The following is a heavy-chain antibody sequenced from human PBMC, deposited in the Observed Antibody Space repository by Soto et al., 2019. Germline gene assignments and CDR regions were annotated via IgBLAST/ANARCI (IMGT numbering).Heavy chain of an antibody. Sequence: SGTLSLTCAVSGGSISSSNWWSWVRQPPGKGLEWIGEIYHSGRTNYNPSLKSGVTILVDKSKNQFSLKLSSVTAADKAVYYCERYDFWSRYPYGMDVWGQGNTVTVS. CDR2: IYHSGRT. V-gene: IGHV4-4*02. J-gene: IGHJ6*02. CDR1: GGSISSSNW. CDR3: ERYDFWSRYPYGMDV. D-gene: IGHD3-3*01.